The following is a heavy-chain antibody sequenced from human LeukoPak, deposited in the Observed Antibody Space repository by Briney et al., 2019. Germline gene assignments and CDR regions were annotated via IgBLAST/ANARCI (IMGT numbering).Heavy chain of an antibody. CDR3: ARDGGRDWFDP. D-gene: IGHD6-25*01. CDR1: GYSISSGYY. CDR2: IYHSGST. J-gene: IGHJ5*02. V-gene: IGHV4-38-2*02. Sequence: PSETLSLTCAVSGYSISSGYYWGWIRQPPGKGLEWIGCIYHSGSTYYNPSLKSRVTISVDTSKNQFSLKLSSVTAADTAVYYCARDGGRDWFDPWGQGTLVTVSS.